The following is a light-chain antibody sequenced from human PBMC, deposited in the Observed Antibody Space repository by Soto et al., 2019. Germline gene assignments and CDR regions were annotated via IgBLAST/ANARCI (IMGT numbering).Light chain of an antibody. J-gene: IGKJ1*01. Sequence: DIQMTQSPSSLSASVGDRVTITCRASQSISSYLNWYQQKPGKAPKLLIYAASSLQSGVPSRFSGSGSGTDFTLTISSLQPGDFATYFCQQSYNIPRATFGQGTKVDIK. V-gene: IGKV1-39*01. CDR1: QSISSY. CDR2: AAS. CDR3: QQSYNIPRAT.